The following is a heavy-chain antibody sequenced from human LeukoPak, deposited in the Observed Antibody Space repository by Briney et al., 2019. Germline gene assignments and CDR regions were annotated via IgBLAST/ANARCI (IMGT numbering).Heavy chain of an antibody. CDR2: IYPGDSDT. D-gene: IGHD3-10*01. Sequence: GESLKISCKGSGYSFTSYWIGWVRQMPGKGLEWMGIIYPGDSDTRYSPSFQGQVTISADKSISTAYLQWSSLKASDTAMYYCARHTEDYYGSGSYSDYWGQGTLVTVSS. CDR1: GYSFTSYW. CDR3: ARHTEDYYGSGSYSDY. V-gene: IGHV5-51*01. J-gene: IGHJ4*02.